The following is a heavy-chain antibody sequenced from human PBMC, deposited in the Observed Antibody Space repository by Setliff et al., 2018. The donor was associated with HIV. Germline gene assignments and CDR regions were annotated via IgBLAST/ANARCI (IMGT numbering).Heavy chain of an antibody. CDR1: GFTFSRYS. V-gene: IGHV3-21*01. J-gene: IGHJ4*02. D-gene: IGHD3-9*01. Sequence: LRLSCAASGFTFSRYSMNWVRQAPGKGLEWVSCISSSSDSIYYVDSLKGRFTVSRDDARNSLYLQMNSLRAEDSAVYYCAILTSAYTNTWYPGFDYWGQGTLVTVSS. CDR2: ISSSSDSI. CDR3: AILTSAYTNTWYPGFDY.